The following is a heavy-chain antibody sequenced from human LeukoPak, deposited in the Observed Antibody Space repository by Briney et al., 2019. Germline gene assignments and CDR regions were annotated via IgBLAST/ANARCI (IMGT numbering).Heavy chain of an antibody. CDR1: GYTFTSYY. J-gene: IGHJ5*02. CDR2: INPSGGST. CDR3: ARDGRVAARLGSWFDP. V-gene: IGHV1-46*01. Sequence: GASVKVSCMASGYTFTSYYMHWVRQAPGQGLEWMGIINPSGGSTSYAQKFQGRVTMTRDMSTSTVYMELSSLRSEDTAVYYCARDGRVAARLGSWFDPWGQGTLVTVSS. D-gene: IGHD6-6*01.